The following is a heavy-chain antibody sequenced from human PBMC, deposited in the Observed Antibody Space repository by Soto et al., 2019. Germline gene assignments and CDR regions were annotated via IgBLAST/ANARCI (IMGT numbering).Heavy chain of an antibody. CDR3: ARAYVVSSPGAFDF. CDR2: ISFDGGDK. CDR1: GFTFSSYA. Sequence: GGSMRLSCAASGFTFSSYAMSWVRQAPEKGLEWVALISFDGGDKHYADSVKGRFSISRDNVKNSLYLQMNSLRAEVTAVYYCARAYVVSSPGAFDFWGLGTLFTFSP. J-gene: IGHJ4*02. V-gene: IGHV3-30-3*01. D-gene: IGHD1-26*01.